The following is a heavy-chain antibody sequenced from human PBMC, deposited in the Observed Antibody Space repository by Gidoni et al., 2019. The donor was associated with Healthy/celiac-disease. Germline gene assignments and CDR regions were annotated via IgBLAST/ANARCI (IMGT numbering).Heavy chain of an antibody. CDR3: TRTPYCSGGSCYDDFDY. CDR1: GFTFSSYG. J-gene: IGHJ4*02. CDR2: IWYDGSNK. V-gene: IGHV3-33*01. D-gene: IGHD2-15*01. Sequence: QVQLVESGGGVVQPGRSLRLSCAASGFTFSSYGMHWVRQAPGKGLEWVAVIWYDGSNKYYADSVKGRFTISRDNSKNTLYLQMNSLRAEDTAVYYCTRTPYCSGGSCYDDFDYWGQGTLVTVSS.